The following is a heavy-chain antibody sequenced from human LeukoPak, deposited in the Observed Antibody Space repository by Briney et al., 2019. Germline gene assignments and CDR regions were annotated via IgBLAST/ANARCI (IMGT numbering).Heavy chain of an antibody. J-gene: IGHJ3*02. CDR1: GFTFSNYT. D-gene: IGHD3-10*01. Sequence: GGSLRLSCAASGFTFSNYTMNWVRQAPGKGLEWVSSISSGSSYIYYADSLKGRFTISRDNAKNSLFLQMNSLGAEDTAVYYCARDLITMVRGVIRKDAFDIWGQGTMVTVSS. V-gene: IGHV3-21*01. CDR2: ISSGSSYI. CDR3: ARDLITMVRGVIRKDAFDI.